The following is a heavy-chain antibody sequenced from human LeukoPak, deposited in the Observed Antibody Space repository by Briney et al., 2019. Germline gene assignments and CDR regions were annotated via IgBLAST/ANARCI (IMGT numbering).Heavy chain of an antibody. Sequence: SETLSLTCTVSDNSINDYFWSWIRQPPGKGLEWIGYIYYRGSTNYNPSLKSRVTISLDTSKNQFSLKLSSVTAADAAVYYCASGDYFYYMDVWGKGTTVTVSS. CDR1: DNSINDYF. V-gene: IGHV4-59*01. D-gene: IGHD3-10*01. CDR2: IYYRGST. J-gene: IGHJ6*03. CDR3: ASGDYFYYMDV.